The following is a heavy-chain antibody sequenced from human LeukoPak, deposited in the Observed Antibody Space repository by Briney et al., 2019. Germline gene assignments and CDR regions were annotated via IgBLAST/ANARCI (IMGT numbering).Heavy chain of an antibody. Sequence: PGGALRLSCAASGFTFSSYAMSWVRQAPGKGLGWVSAISCSGGSTYYADSVKGRFTISRDNYKNTLYLQMSSLRAEDTAVYYCARRNRGHSRSWYLDYWGQGTLVTVSS. CDR3: ARRNRGHSRSWYLDY. J-gene: IGHJ4*02. V-gene: IGHV3-23*01. CDR2: ISCSGGST. D-gene: IGHD6-13*01. CDR1: GFTFSSYA.